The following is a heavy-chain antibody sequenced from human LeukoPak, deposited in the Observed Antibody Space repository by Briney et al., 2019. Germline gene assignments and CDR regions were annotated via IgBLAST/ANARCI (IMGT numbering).Heavy chain of an antibody. CDR2: IYPSGST. CDR1: GVSISSYY. CDR3: ARDQYYYDTSGLLFDY. J-gene: IGHJ4*02. V-gene: IGHV4-4*07. D-gene: IGHD3-22*01. Sequence: SETLSLTCNVSGVSISSYYWSWIRQPAGKGLEWIGRIYPSGSTIYSPSLKSRVTMSIDKSKSHFSLKLSSVTAADTAVYYCARDQYYYDTSGLLFDYWGQGILVTVSS.